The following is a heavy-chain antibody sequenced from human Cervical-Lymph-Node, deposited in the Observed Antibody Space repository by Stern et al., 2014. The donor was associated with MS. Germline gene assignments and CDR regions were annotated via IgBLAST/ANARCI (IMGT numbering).Heavy chain of an antibody. Sequence: QVQLVQSGGEVTKPGSSVKVSCKASGGTFSNFPSSWVRQAPGQGLEWMGGIFPVFGTPTYAQEFRGRVTITADVSTSTVYMELSSLRSDDTAVYYCALSSETSDRWYSLGYDLWGQGTLVTVSS. CDR3: ALSSETSDRWYSLGYDL. CDR2: IFPVFGTP. J-gene: IGHJ5*02. D-gene: IGHD6-13*01. CDR1: GGTFSNFP. V-gene: IGHV1-69*01.